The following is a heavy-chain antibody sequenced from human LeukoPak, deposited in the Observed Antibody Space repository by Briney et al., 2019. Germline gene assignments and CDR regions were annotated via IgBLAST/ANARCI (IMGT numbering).Heavy chain of an antibody. Sequence: PGGCLRLSCAASGFTFSSYSMNCVRQAPGEWLEWVASIISRDIYIYYADSVKGRFTIARGNAKHSLYLQMNSLRAEDTAVYYCARVGTPGTAMVFVADAFDIWGQGTMVTVSS. CDR1: GFTFSSYS. CDR3: ARVGTPGTAMVFVADAFDI. D-gene: IGHD5-18*01. J-gene: IGHJ3*02. V-gene: IGHV3-21*06. CDR2: IISRDIYI.